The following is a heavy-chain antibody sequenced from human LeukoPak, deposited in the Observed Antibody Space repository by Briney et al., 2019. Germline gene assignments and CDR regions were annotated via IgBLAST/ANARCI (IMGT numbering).Heavy chain of an antibody. CDR2: MNPNSGNT. CDR3: ASGHYYDSSGYYLYYYYGMDV. Sequence: EASVKVSCKASGYTFTSYDINWVRQATGQGLEWMGWMNPNSGNTGYAQKFQGRVTMTRNTSISTAYMELSSLRSEDTAVYYCASGHYYDSSGYYLYYYYGMDVWGQGTTVTVSS. CDR1: GYTFTSYD. V-gene: IGHV1-8*01. D-gene: IGHD3-22*01. J-gene: IGHJ6*02.